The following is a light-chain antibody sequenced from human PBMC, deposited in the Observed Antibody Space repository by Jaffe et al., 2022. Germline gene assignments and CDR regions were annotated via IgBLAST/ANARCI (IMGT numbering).Light chain of an antibody. CDR2: AAS. CDR3: QQYYSTLLGT. J-gene: IGKJ4*01. CDR1: QGISNS. Sequence: DIQMTQSPSSLSASVGDRVTITCRASQGISNSLAWYQQKPGKAPKLLLYAASRLESGVPSRFSGSGSGTDYTLTISSLQPEDFATYYCQQYYSTLLGTFGGGTKVEIK. V-gene: IGKV1-NL1*01.